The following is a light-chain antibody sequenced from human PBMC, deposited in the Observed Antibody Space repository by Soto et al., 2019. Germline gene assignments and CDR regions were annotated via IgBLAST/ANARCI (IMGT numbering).Light chain of an antibody. V-gene: IGKV1-39*01. CDR3: QHYNSYSEA. CDR2: AAS. Sequence: DIQMTQSPSSLSASVGDRVTITCRASQSISSYLNWYQQKPGKVPKLLIYAASSLQGGVPSRFSGSGSGTDFTLTISSLQPEDFATYYCQHYNSYSEAFGQGTKVDIK. J-gene: IGKJ1*01. CDR1: QSISSY.